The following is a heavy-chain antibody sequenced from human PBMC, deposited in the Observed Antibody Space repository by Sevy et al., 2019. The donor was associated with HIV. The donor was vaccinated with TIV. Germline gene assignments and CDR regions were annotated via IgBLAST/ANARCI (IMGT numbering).Heavy chain of an antibody. J-gene: IGHJ4*02. CDR2: IKSKSEGGTT. CDR1: GFTFSNAW. Sequence: GGSLRLSCGASGFTFSNAWMTWVRQAPGKGLEWVGRIKSKSEGGTTDYAAPVKGRFTISRDDSKNTLYLQMNSLKSDDTAVYYYTNNRGYCIDGVRGEYFDSWGQGTLVTVSS. CDR3: TNNRGYCIDGVRGEYFDS. D-gene: IGHD2-8*01. V-gene: IGHV3-15*01.